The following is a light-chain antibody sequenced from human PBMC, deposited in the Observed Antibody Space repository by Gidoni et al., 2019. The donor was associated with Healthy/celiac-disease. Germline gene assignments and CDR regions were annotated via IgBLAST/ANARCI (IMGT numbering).Light chain of an antibody. V-gene: IGKV1-5*03. CDR2: KAS. J-gene: IGKJ4*01. Sequence: DIQLTQSPPTLFAPVGDRVTSTCRASQSISSWLTWYQQKPGKAPKLLIYKASSFESGVPSMFSGSGSGTEFTLTISSLQHDDFATYYCQQYNSYPLTFGGXTKVEIK. CDR1: QSISSW. CDR3: QQYNSYPLT.